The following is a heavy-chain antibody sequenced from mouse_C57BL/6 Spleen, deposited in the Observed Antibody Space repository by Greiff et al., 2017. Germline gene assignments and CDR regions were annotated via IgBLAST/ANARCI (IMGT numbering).Heavy chain of an antibody. V-gene: IGHV1-52*01. CDR2: IDPSDSET. Sequence: VQLQQPGAELVRPGSSVKLSCKASGYTFTSYWMHWVKQRPIQGLEWIGNIDPSDSETHYNQKFKDKATLTVDKSSSTAYMQLSSLTSEDSAVYYCARVRDYAMGYWGQGTSVTVAS. CDR1: GYTFTSYW. J-gene: IGHJ4*01. CDR3: ARVRDYAMGY. D-gene: IGHD2-14*01.